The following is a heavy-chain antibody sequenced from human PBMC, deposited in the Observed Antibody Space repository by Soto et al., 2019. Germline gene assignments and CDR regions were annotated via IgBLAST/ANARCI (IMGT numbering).Heavy chain of an antibody. Sequence: EVQLLESGGGLIQPGGSLRLSCAASGFTFTTYAMSWVRQAPGKWLEWVSAISGSGGNTYYADSVKGRFNISRDNSKNTVHLQMNSLRVDDTAVYYCAKDFGEHWLPDYWGQGTLVTVSS. D-gene: IGHD3-10*01. CDR2: ISGSGGNT. V-gene: IGHV3-23*01. J-gene: IGHJ4*02. CDR1: GFTFTTYA. CDR3: AKDFGEHWLPDY.